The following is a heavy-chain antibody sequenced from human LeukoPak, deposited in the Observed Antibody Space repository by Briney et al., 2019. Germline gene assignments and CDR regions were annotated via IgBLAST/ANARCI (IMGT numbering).Heavy chain of an antibody. J-gene: IGHJ5*02. CDR3: ARHEYSGSYYGLSWFDP. CDR1: GGSISSSSYY. D-gene: IGHD1-26*01. V-gene: IGHV4-39*01. Sequence: PSETLSLTCTVSGGSISSSSYYWGWIRQPPGKGLEWIGSIYYSGSTYYNPSLKSRVTISVDTSKNQFSLKLSSLTAADTAVYYRARHEYSGSYYGLSWFDPWGQGTLVTVSS. CDR2: IYYSGST.